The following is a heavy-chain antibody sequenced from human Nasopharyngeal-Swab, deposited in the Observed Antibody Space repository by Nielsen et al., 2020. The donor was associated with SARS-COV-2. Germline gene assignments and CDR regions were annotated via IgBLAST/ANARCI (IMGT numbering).Heavy chain of an antibody. D-gene: IGHD2-2*01. J-gene: IGHJ6*02. CDR3: ARGGYQLLLRSYYYGMDV. CDR2: VDHTGRT. V-gene: IGHV4-34*01. CDR1: VGSFSAYY. Sequence: SATLSLTCAVHVGSFSAYYWSWVRQPPGKGLEWIGEVDHTGRTNNNPSLQSRVTMSVDTSKNQFSLTLSSVTAADTAVYYCARGGYQLLLRSYYYGMDVWSQGTTVTVSS.